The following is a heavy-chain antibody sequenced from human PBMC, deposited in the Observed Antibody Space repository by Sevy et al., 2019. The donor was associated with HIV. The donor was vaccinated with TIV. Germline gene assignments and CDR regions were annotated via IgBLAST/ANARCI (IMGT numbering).Heavy chain of an antibody. V-gene: IGHV4-34*01. Sequence: SETLSLTCAVYGGSFSGYYWSWIRQPPGKGLEWIGEINHSGSTNYNPSLKSRVTISVDTSKNQFSLKLSSVTAADTAVYYCARGDMDPYSGYDYSWYFDYWGQGTLVTVSS. J-gene: IGHJ4*02. CDR3: ARGDMDPYSGYDYSWYFDY. CDR1: GGSFSGYY. D-gene: IGHD5-12*01. CDR2: INHSGST.